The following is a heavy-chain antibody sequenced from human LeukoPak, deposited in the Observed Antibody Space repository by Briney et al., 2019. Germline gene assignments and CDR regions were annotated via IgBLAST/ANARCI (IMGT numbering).Heavy chain of an antibody. J-gene: IGHJ4*02. CDR1: GYTLTELS. D-gene: IGHD3-16*01. V-gene: IGHV1-24*01. CDR3: ATAYDYVWGSSRTLDY. Sequence: ASVKVSCKVSGYTLTELSMHWVRQAPGKGLEWMGGFDPEDGETIYAQKFQGRVTMTEDTSTDTAYMELSSLRSEDTAVYYCATAYDYVWGSSRTLDYWGQGTLVTVSS. CDR2: FDPEDGET.